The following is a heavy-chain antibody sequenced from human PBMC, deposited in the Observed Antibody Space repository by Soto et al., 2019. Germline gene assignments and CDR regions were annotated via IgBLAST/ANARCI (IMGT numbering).Heavy chain of an antibody. Sequence: QVQLVQSGAEVKKPGSSVKVSCTASGGSLRNSVISWVRQAPAQRLEWMGGVIPILGTANYAQKFQGRVTMTAAEATSTAYMVLSSLSPDDTAVYYCARLGHPGHWGPGTLVIVSS. CDR3: ARLGHPGH. CDR1: GGSLRNSV. J-gene: IGHJ4*02. V-gene: IGHV1-69*01. D-gene: IGHD3-10*01. CDR2: VIPILGTA.